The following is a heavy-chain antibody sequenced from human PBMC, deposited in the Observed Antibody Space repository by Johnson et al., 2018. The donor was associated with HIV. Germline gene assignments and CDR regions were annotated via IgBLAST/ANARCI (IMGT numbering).Heavy chain of an antibody. CDR1: GFTVSSYA. Sequence: VQLVESGGGVVRPGGSLRLSCAASGFTVSSYAMHWVRQAPGKGLEYVSAISSNGGSILYANSVNGRFTISRDNSKNTLYLQMNSLRAEDTAVYYCASIQGGIWGQGTMVTVSS. J-gene: IGHJ3*02. CDR2: ISSNGGSI. CDR3: ASIQGGI. V-gene: IGHV3-64*01. D-gene: IGHD2-2*02.